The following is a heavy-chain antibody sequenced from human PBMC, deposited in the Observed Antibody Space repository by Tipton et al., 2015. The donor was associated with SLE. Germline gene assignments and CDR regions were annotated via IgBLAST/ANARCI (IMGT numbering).Heavy chain of an antibody. Sequence: LRLSCAASGFTFSSYNMNWVRQAPGKGLEWIGSIYYSGSTYNNPSLKSRVTISVDTSKNQFSLKLSSVTAADTAVYYCVGSGTKDYWGQGTLVTVSS. CDR3: VGSGTKDY. D-gene: IGHD6-19*01. J-gene: IGHJ4*02. V-gene: IGHV4-59*04. CDR2: IYYSGST. CDR1: GFTFSSYN.